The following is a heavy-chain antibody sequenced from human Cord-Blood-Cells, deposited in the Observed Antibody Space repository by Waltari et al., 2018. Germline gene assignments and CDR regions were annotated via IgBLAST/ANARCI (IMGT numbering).Heavy chain of an antibody. CDR3: ARGGTYSSSWYEYYYYYMDV. D-gene: IGHD6-13*01. V-gene: IGHV4-34*01. CDR1: GGSFSGYY. CDR2: INHSGST. J-gene: IGHJ6*03. Sequence: QVQLQQWGAGLLQPSETLSLTCAVYGGSFSGYYWSWIRQPPGKGLEWIGEINHSGSTNYNPSLKSRVTISVDTSKNQFSLKLSSVTAADTAVYCCARGGTYSSSWYEYYYYYMDVWGKGTTVTVSS.